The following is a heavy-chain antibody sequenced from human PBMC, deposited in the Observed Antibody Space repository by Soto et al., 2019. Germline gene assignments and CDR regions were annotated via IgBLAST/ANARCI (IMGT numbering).Heavy chain of an antibody. CDR2: ISYDGSNK. J-gene: IGHJ3*02. D-gene: IGHD3-10*02. CDR3: ARDPRSMLGDI. V-gene: IGHV3-30-3*01. Sequence: PGGSLRLSCAASGFTFSSYAMHWVRQAPCKGLEWVAVISYDGSNKYYADSVKGRFTISRDNSKNTLYLQMNSLRAEDTAVYYCARDPRSMLGDIWGQGTMVTVSS. CDR1: GFTFSSYA.